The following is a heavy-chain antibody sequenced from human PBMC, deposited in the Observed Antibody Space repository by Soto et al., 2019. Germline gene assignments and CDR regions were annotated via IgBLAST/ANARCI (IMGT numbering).Heavy chain of an antibody. D-gene: IGHD3-22*01. J-gene: IGHJ4*02. CDR2: INGTGDET. Sequence: GWSLRLSCAASGFTFKDYAMSWVRQAPGKGLEWVSGINGTGDETWSADSVKGRFTISRDNSKNTLYLQMNSLRAEDTAVYYCAKDSLGSSAMFDYWGQGPLVTVSS. CDR1: GFTFKDYA. CDR3: AKDSLGSSAMFDY. V-gene: IGHV3-23*01.